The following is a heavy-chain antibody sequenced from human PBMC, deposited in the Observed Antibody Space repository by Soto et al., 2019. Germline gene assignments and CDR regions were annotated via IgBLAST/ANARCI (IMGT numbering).Heavy chain of an antibody. CDR1: GYIFTTYF. Sequence: QVQLVQSGAEMKRPGASVILSCKASGYIFTTYFIHWVRQTAGQGLEWMAKVDPRDGSTGYAQKFRGRVSMAWDTSTGTVSMEVSSLTSDDTATYYCARVRSSGREFDYWGQGTQVTVSS. CDR3: ARVRSSGREFDY. D-gene: IGHD6-25*01. CDR2: VDPRDGST. J-gene: IGHJ4*02. V-gene: IGHV1-46*01.